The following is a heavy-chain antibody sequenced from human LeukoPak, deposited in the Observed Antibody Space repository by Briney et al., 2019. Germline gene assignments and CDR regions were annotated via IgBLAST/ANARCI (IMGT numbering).Heavy chain of an antibody. V-gene: IGHV6-1*01. CDR1: GDTVSNKRSA. Sequence: SQTLSLTCSISGDTVSNKRSAWNWIRQSPSRGLEWLGRTYYRSKWYNDYAVSVKSRITINPDTSKNQFSLQLNSVTPEDTAVYYCARDRDSSSWYTLFDYWGQGTLVTVSS. D-gene: IGHD6-13*01. CDR2: TYYRSKWYN. CDR3: ARDRDSSSWYTLFDY. J-gene: IGHJ4*02.